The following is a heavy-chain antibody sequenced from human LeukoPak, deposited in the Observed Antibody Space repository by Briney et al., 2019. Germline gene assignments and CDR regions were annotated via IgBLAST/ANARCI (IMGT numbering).Heavy chain of an antibody. D-gene: IGHD3-10*01. CDR3: ARDRVGSDDY. CDR1: GFTFSSYW. V-gene: IGHV3-74*01. J-gene: IGHJ4*02. Sequence: GGSLRLSCAASGFTFSSYWMHWVRQAPGKGLGWFSRINSDGSSTSYSDSVKGRFTISRDNAKNTLYLQMTSLRDEDTAVYYCARDRVGSDDYWGQGPLVTVSS. CDR2: INSDGSST.